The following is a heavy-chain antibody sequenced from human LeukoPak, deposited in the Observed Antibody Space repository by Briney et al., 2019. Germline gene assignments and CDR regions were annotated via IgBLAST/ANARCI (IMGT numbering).Heavy chain of an antibody. J-gene: IGHJ5*02. CDR2: ISKTSTYI. CDR3: ARGSGVHL. V-gene: IGHV3-21*01. CDR1: GFNLRTYS. Sequence: GGSLRLSCEVSGFNLRTYSMNWVRQAPGKGLEWVSSISKTSTYIYYADSVKGRFTISRDNANNTLYLQMDSLGAEDTAVYYCARGSGVHLWGQGTLVIVSS. D-gene: IGHD3-10*01.